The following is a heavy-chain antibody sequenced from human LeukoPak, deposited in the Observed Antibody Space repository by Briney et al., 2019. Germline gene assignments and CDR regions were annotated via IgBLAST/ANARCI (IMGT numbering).Heavy chain of an antibody. V-gene: IGHV2-70*11. J-gene: IGHJ3*02. D-gene: IGHD1-14*01. Sequence: TLSLTCTVSGGSISSYYWSWIRQPPGKGLEWLARIDWDDDEYYSASLRSRLTISKDTSKNQVVLAMTNMDPVDTATYYCVCLCGGGESRNIWGQGAMVTVSS. CDR2: IDWDDDE. CDR1: GGSISSYYW. CDR3: VCLCGGGESRNI.